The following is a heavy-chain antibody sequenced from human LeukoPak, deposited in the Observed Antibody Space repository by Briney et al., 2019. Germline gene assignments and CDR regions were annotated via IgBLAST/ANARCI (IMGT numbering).Heavy chain of an antibody. D-gene: IGHD5-18*01. CDR1: GFTFSSYE. J-gene: IGHJ4*02. CDR2: ISSSGSTI. CDR3: ARYGYDGGFDY. Sequence: GGSLRLSCAASGFTFSSYEMNWVRQAPGKGLEWVSDISSSGSTIYYADSVEGRFTTSRDNAKNSLYLQVNSLRAEDTAVYYCARYGYDGGFDYWGQGTLVTVSS. V-gene: IGHV3-48*03.